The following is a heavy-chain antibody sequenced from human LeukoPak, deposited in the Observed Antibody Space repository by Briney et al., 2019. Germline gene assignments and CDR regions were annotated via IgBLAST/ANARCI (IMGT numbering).Heavy chain of an antibody. D-gene: IGHD3-22*01. CDR1: GFTFSSYE. CDR2: ISSSSSYI. Sequence: GGSLRLSCAASGFTFSSYEMNWVRQAPGKGLEWVSSISSSSSYIYYADSVKGRFTISRDNAKNSLYPQMNSLRAEDTAVYYCAREKPFYDSSGYYYPIAFDYWGQGTLVTVSS. J-gene: IGHJ4*02. V-gene: IGHV3-21*01. CDR3: AREKPFYDSSGYYYPIAFDY.